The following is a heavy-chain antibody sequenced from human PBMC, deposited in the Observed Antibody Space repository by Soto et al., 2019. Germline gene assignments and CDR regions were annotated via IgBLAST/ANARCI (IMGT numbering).Heavy chain of an antibody. J-gene: IGHJ4*02. D-gene: IGHD3-9*01. Sequence: QVQLVESGGGVVQPRRSLRLSCAASGFTFSSYGMHWVRQAPGKGLEWVAVIWYDGSNKYYADSVKGRFTISRDNSKNTLYLQMNSLRAEDTAVYYCARERAAYYDILTGYYNPYYWGQGTLVTVSS. CDR2: IWYDGSNK. V-gene: IGHV3-33*01. CDR3: ARERAAYYDILTGYYNPYY. CDR1: GFTFSSYG.